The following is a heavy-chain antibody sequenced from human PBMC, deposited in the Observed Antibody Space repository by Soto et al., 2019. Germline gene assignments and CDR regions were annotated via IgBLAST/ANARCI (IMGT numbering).Heavy chain of an antibody. J-gene: IGHJ4*02. D-gene: IGHD2-2*01. CDR2: IDPSDSYT. CDR1: GYSFTSYW. V-gene: IGHV5-10-1*01. CDR3: ARHRKYCSSTSCSTVFDY. Sequence: AGESLKISCKGSGYSFTSYWISCVRQMPGKGLEWMGRIDPSDSYTNYSPSFQGHVTISADKSISTAYLQWSSLKASDTAMYYCARHRKYCSSTSCSTVFDYWGQGTLVTVSS.